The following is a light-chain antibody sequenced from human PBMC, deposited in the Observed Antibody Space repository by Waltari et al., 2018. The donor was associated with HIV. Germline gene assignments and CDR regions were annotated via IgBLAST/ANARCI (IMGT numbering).Light chain of an antibody. CDR2: AAS. V-gene: IGKV1-39*01. CDR3: QQSYSTPQYT. Sequence: DIQMTQSPSSLSASVGDRVTITCRASQSISSYLNWYQQKQGKAPKLLISAASSLQSAVPSRFSGSGSETDFTLTISSLQPEDFATYYCQQSYSTPQYTFGQGTKLEIK. CDR1: QSISSY. J-gene: IGKJ2*01.